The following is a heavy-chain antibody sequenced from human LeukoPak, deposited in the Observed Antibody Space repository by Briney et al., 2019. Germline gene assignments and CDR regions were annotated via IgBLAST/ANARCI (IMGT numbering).Heavy chain of an antibody. CDR1: AGSTSSYY. Sequence: PSETLSLTCTLAAGSTSSYYWGWIRQPPGKGLEWIGYMYRTGSTNYNPSLKSRVTITPDTSKNQFSLRLTSVTAADTAVYYCAREGTYGWYNWFDPWGQGTLVTVSS. D-gene: IGHD6-19*01. V-gene: IGHV4-59*01. J-gene: IGHJ5*02. CDR3: AREGTYGWYNWFDP. CDR2: MYRTGST.